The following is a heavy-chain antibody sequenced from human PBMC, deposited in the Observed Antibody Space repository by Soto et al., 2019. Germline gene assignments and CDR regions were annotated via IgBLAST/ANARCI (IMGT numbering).Heavy chain of an antibody. CDR2: IYSGGNT. D-gene: IGHD1-1*01. J-gene: IGHJ4*02. CDR1: GFTVSSNY. Sequence: EVQLVETGGGLIQPGGSLRLSCTASGFTVSSNYMTWVRQAPGKGLEWVSVIYSGGNTYYADSVKGRFTSSRAKAKNTLYLQLNSLRAEDTAVYYCAGATGRYWGQGTLVTASS. V-gene: IGHV3-53*02. CDR3: AGATGRY.